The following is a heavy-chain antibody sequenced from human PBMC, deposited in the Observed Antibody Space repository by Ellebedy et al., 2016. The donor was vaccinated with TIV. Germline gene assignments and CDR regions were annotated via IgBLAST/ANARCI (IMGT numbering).Heavy chain of an antibody. J-gene: IGHJ4*02. CDR3: RAYGSGSRRAFEH. D-gene: IGHD3-10*01. CDR2: ITNSGAGT. V-gene: IGHV3-23*01. Sequence: PGGSLRLSCAASGFTLSDYDMSWVRQAPGKGPEWVSAITNSGAGTYYGNSVKGRFTISRDNSKNTVYLQMNSLRAEDTALYYCRAYGSGSRRAFEHWGQGTLVTVSS. CDR1: GFTLSDYD.